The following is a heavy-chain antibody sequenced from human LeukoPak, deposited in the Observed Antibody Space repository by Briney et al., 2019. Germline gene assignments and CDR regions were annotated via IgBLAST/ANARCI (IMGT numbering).Heavy chain of an antibody. V-gene: IGHV4-34*01. Sequence: PSETLSLTCAVYGGSFSDYYWSWIRQPPGKGLEWIGEINDSGRTNYNPSLKSRVTMSVDTSKNQFALKLSSVTAADTAVYYCAREADTAMVPVGILDYWCQGTLFTVSS. D-gene: IGHD5-18*01. CDR2: INDSGRT. CDR3: AREADTAMVPVGILDY. J-gene: IGHJ4*02. CDR1: GGSFSDYY.